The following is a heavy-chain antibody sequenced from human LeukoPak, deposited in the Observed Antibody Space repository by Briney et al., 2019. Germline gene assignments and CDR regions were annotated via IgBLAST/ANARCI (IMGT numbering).Heavy chain of an antibody. J-gene: IGHJ4*02. V-gene: IGHV3-9*01. CDR3: AEDYGITMVRGVITAQPFDY. CDR2: INWKSGSI. D-gene: IGHD3-10*01. Sequence: GSSLTLSRAASGFTFDDYAVRSARHPAGGGLEWVTDINWKSGSIGYADYVKGRFTINRHNTKNSLYLQMTRLRAVDTALDDCAEDYGITMVRGVITAQPFDYWGQGTLVTVSS. CDR1: GFTFDDYA.